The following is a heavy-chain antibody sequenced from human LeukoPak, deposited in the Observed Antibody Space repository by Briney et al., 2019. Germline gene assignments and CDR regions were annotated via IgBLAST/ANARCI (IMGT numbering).Heavy chain of an antibody. D-gene: IGHD3-10*01. J-gene: IGHJ5*02. CDR2: INPNSGGT. CDR3: ARGYFAMVRGVITSNWFDP. CDR1: GYTFTGYY. Sequence: GASVKVSCKASGYTFTGYYMHWVRQAPGQGLEWMGWINPNSGGTNYAQKFQGRVTMTRDTSISTAYMELSRLRSDDTAVYYCARGYFAMVRGVITSNWFDPWGQGTLVTVSS. V-gene: IGHV1-2*02.